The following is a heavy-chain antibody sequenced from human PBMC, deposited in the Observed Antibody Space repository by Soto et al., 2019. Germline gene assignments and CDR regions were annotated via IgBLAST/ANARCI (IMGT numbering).Heavy chain of an antibody. Sequence: SETLSLTCAVSGGSISSSNWWSWVRQPPGKGLEWIGEIYHSGSTNYNPSLKSRVTISVDKSKNQFSLKLSSVTAADTAVYYCARDCSSTSCYTGAFDIWGQGTMVTVSS. V-gene: IGHV4-4*02. CDR3: ARDCSSTSCYTGAFDI. D-gene: IGHD2-2*02. CDR1: GGSISSSNW. CDR2: IYHSGST. J-gene: IGHJ3*02.